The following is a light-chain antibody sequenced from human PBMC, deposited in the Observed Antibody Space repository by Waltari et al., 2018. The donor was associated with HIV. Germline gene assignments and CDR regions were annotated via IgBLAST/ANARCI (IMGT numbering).Light chain of an antibody. CDR2: DNH. V-gene: IGLV1-51*01. CDR3: GAWDSSLSAVV. Sequence: QSVLTQPPSVSAAPGQMVTISCSGSSSNIGNNYFSWYQQLPGTAPKLLIYDNHKRPSGIPDRFSGSKSGTSATLGITGLQTGDEADYYCGAWDSSLSAVVFGGGTKLIVL. J-gene: IGLJ2*01. CDR1: SSNIGNNY.